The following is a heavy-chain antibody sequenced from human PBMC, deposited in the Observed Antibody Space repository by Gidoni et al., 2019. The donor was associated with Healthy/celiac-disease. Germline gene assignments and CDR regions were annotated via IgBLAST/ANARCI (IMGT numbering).Heavy chain of an antibody. Sequence: EVQLVESGGGLVQPGRSLRISFAASGFTFVDYALHGVRQAPGKGLGWVSGISWNSGSIGYADSVKGRFTISRDNAKNSLYLQMNSLRAEDTALYYCAKDTLTYYDFWSGYSDAFDIWGQGTMVTVSS. J-gene: IGHJ3*02. CDR2: ISWNSGSI. V-gene: IGHV3-9*01. CDR3: AKDTLTYYDFWSGYSDAFDI. D-gene: IGHD3-3*01. CDR1: GFTFVDYA.